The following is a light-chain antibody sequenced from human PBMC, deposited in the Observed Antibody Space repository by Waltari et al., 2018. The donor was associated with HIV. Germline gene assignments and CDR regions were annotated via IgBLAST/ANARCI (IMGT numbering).Light chain of an antibody. CDR2: ADG. CDR1: TPNTGSSN. CDR3: STWDDRLNGVV. J-gene: IGLJ2*01. Sequence: QSVLTQPPSASGTPGQRVTISCSGSTPNTGSSNVNWYQQFTRAAPKLLIYADGQLPSGVPDRFSGAKSGTSASLVISGLQSEDEADYYCSTWDDRLNGVVFGGGTRLTVV. V-gene: IGLV1-44*01.